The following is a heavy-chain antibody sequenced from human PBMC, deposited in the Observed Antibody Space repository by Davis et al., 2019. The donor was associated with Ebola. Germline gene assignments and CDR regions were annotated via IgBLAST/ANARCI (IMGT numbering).Heavy chain of an antibody. CDR3: ARLQSTTFDY. J-gene: IGHJ4*02. Sequence: PSETLSLTCAVYGGSFSGYYWSWIRQPPGKGLEWIGSIYYSGSTYYNPSLKSRVTISVDTSKNQFSLKLSSVTAADTAVYYCARLQSTTFDYWGQGTLVTVSS. D-gene: IGHD4-11*01. CDR2: IYYSGST. V-gene: IGHV4-34*01. CDR1: GGSFSGYY.